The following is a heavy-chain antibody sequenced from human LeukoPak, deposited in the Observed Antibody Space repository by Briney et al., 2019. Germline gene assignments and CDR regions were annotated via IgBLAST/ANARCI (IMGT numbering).Heavy chain of an antibody. CDR1: GFTFDDYA. D-gene: IGHD2-15*01. Sequence: PGGSLRLSCAASGFTFDDYAMHWVRQAPGKGLEGVSGISWNSGSIGYAPSEKGRFTISRANAKNSLYLQMNSMRAEDTALYYCAKDIGYCSGGSCYHFDYWGQGTLVTVSS. CDR2: ISWNSGSI. V-gene: IGHV3-9*01. CDR3: AKDIGYCSGGSCYHFDY. J-gene: IGHJ4*02.